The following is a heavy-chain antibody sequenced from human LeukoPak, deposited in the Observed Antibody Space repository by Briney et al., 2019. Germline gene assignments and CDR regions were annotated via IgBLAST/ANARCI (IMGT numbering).Heavy chain of an antibody. Sequence: PGGSLRLSCAASGFTFSSYSMNWVRQAPGKGLEWVSSISSSSSYIYYADSVKGRFTISRDNAKNSLYLQMNSLRAEDTAVYYCARVAVAGTLYYYYYGMDVWGQGTTVTVSS. V-gene: IGHV3-21*01. D-gene: IGHD6-19*01. CDR2: ISSSSSYI. CDR3: ARVAVAGTLYYYYYGMDV. J-gene: IGHJ6*02. CDR1: GFTFSSYS.